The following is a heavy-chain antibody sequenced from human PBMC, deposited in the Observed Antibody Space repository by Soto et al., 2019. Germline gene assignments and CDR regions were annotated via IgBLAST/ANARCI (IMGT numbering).Heavy chain of an antibody. J-gene: IGHJ5*02. D-gene: IGHD6-6*01. V-gene: IGHV3-33*01. Sequence: QVQLVESGGGVVQPGRSLRLSCAASGFTFSSYGMHWVRQAPGKWLEWVAVIWYDGSNKYYEDSVKGRFTISRDNSKNTLYLKMNSLRAEDTAVYYCAREARIAARIPNSFDTWGQGTLVTVSS. CDR3: AREARIAARIPNSFDT. CDR1: GFTFSSYG. CDR2: IWYDGSNK.